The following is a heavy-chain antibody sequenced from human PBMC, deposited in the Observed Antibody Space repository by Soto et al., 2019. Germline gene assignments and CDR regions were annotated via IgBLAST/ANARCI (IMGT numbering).Heavy chain of an antibody. D-gene: IGHD3-16*01. CDR1: GFTFSGSS. Sequence: EVQLVESGGGLVQPGGSLKLSCAASGFTFSGSSIHWVRQASGKGLEWVGGIRSKANSYATAYAASVKDRFTISRDDSENTAYLQMNSLKTEDTAVYSCTRGGNYYMDVWGKGTTVTVSS. V-gene: IGHV3-73*01. CDR2: IRSKANSYAT. CDR3: TRGGNYYMDV. J-gene: IGHJ6*03.